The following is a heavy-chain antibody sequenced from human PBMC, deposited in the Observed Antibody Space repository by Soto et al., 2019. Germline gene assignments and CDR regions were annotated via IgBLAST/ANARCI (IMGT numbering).Heavy chain of an antibody. Sequence: QGQLVQSGAEVKKSGAAVRVSCRASGFAFSSYGINWVRQAPGQGLEWMGWFSSFNGTRYAQKFQGRVTMTTDTPTTTAYLELRGLKSDDTAVYYCARDLRGFCTSGNCYGDFDYWGQGTLITVSS. D-gene: IGHD2-2*01. CDR2: FSSFNGT. V-gene: IGHV1-18*01. J-gene: IGHJ4*02. CDR3: ARDLRGFCTSGNCYGDFDY. CDR1: GFAFSSYG.